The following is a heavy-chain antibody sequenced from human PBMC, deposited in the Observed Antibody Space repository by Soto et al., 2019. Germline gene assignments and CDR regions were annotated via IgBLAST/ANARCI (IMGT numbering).Heavy chain of an antibody. CDR2: ISGSGGST. D-gene: IGHD2-2*01. CDR1: GFTFSSYA. V-gene: IGHV3-23*01. J-gene: IGHJ4*02. CDR3: AKDSLIVVVPAAMDYYFDY. Sequence: EVQLLESGGGLVQPGGSLRLSCAASGFTFSSYAMSWVRQAPGKGLEWVSAISGSGGSTYYADSVKGPFTISRDNSKNTLYLQMNSLRAEDTAVYYCAKDSLIVVVPAAMDYYFDYWGQGTLVTVSS.